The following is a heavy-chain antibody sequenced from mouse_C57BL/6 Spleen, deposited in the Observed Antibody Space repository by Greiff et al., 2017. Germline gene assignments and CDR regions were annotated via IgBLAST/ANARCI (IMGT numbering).Heavy chain of an antibody. V-gene: IGHV3-1*01. CDR2: ISYSGST. J-gene: IGHJ3*01. CDR1: GYSITSGYD. CDR3: AYSTGYVAWFAY. D-gene: IGHD3-2*02. Sequence: EVQLQESGPGMVKPSQSLSLTCTVTGYSITSGYDWHWIRHFPGNKLEWMGYISYSGSTNYNPSLKSRISITHDTSKNHFFLKLNSVTTEDTATYYCAYSTGYVAWFAYWGQGTLVTVSA.